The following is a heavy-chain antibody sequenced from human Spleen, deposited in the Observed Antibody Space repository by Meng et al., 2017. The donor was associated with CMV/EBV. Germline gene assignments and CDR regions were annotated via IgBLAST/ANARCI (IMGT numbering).Heavy chain of an antibody. Sequence: GESLKISCAASGFTFSSYNMNWVRQAPGKGLEWVSSISSSSYIYYAGSVKGRFTISRDNAKNSLYLQMNSLRAEDTAVYYCARDHDVMYYYDSSGHYPWGQGTLVTVSS. J-gene: IGHJ5*02. CDR2: ISSSSYI. V-gene: IGHV3-21*01. CDR3: ARDHDVMYYYDSSGHYP. CDR1: GFTFSSYN. D-gene: IGHD3-22*01.